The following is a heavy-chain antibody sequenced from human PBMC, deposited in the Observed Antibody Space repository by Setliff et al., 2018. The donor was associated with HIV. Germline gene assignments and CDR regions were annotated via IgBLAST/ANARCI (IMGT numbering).Heavy chain of an antibody. Sequence: SETLSLTCTVSGGSISSYYWSWIRQPPGKGLEWIGYIYYSGSTNYNPSLKSRVTISVDTSKNQFSLKVNSVTAADTAIYYCARGRQFTFWSAYMHMDVWGKGTSVTVSS. CDR3: ARGRQFTFWSAYMHMDV. CDR1: GGSISSYY. CDR2: IYYSGST. J-gene: IGHJ6*03. D-gene: IGHD3-3*01. V-gene: IGHV4-59*12.